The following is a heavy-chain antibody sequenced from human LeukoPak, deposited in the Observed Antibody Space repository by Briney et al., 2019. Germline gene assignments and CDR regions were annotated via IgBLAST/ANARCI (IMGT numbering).Heavy chain of an antibody. Sequence: GGSLRLSCAASGFTFSSYWMSWVRQAPGKGLEWVANIKQDGSEKYYVDSVKGRSTISRDNAKNSLYLQMNSLRAEDTAVYYCARLVFRATGINWFDPWGQGTLVTVSS. V-gene: IGHV3-7*01. CDR1: GFTFSSYW. D-gene: IGHD1-26*01. CDR2: IKQDGSEK. CDR3: ARLVFRATGINWFDP. J-gene: IGHJ5*02.